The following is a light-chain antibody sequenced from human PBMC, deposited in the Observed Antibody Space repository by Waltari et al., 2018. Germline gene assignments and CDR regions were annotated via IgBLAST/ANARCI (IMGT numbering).Light chain of an antibody. J-gene: IGKJ3*01. Sequence: ETLMTQSPATLSVSPGERVTLPCRASQSVSSNLAWYQQKPGQAPRLLIYDASTRATGIPARFSGSGSGTEFTLTISSLQSEDFGVYYCQQYNNWPPLFGPGTKVDIK. CDR1: QSVSSN. CDR3: QQYNNWPPL. CDR2: DAS. V-gene: IGKV3-15*01.